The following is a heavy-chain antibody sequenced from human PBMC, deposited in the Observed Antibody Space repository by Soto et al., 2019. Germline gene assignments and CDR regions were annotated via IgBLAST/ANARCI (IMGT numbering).Heavy chain of an antibody. CDR1: DGSLSPNY. D-gene: IGHD3-22*01. CDR3: ARLGAYYQAMDS. Sequence: QVQLQESGPALVKPSETLSLSCTVSDGSLSPNYWSWIRQPPGKGLECIGYIYFAGTTTYNPYLQSGVSISLDTSKNEGSLKLSSVAAADSAGYFCARLGAYYQAMDSWGQGTLVTVSS. CDR2: IYFAGTT. V-gene: IGHV4-59*08. J-gene: IGHJ1*01.